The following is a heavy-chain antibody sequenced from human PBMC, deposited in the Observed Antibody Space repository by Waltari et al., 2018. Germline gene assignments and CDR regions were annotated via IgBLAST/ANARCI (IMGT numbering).Heavy chain of an antibody. V-gene: IGHV1-24*01. CDR2: FNPEDGEI. Sequence: QVQLEQSGAEVKKPGASMKVSCKVSGYALRALSMHWVRQAPGEGLEWMGGFNPEDGEIIYAQKFRGRVTMTEDTSTETVYMDLSSLRSEDTAVYYCATSNSGGRRGFDYWGQGTLVTVSS. J-gene: IGHJ4*02. CDR1: GYALRALS. CDR3: ATSNSGGRRGFDY. D-gene: IGHD2-15*01.